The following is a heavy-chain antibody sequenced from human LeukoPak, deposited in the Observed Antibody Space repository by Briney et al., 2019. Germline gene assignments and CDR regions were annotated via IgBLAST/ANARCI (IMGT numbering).Heavy chain of an antibody. CDR1: GFTFSSYA. J-gene: IGHJ3*02. CDR2: ISSNGGST. D-gene: IGHD3-10*01. Sequence: GGSLRLSCAASGFTFSSYAMHWVRQAPGKGLEYVSAISSNGGSTYYANFVKGRFTISRDNSKNTLYLQMGSLRAEDMAVYYCARGITAGSFDIWGQGTMVTVSS. CDR3: ARGITAGSFDI. V-gene: IGHV3-64*01.